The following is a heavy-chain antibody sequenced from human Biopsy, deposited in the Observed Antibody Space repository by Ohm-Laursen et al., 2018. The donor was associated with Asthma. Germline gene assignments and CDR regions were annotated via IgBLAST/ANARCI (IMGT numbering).Heavy chain of an antibody. D-gene: IGHD3-9*01. CDR2: LFWADYN. J-gene: IGHJ5*02. V-gene: IGHV2-5*02. CDR1: GFSLRTPGVG. CDR3: ALSQDSGFDDHSPSWFDP. Sequence: TTQTLTLTCSFSGFSLRTPGVGVGWIRQSPGKALEWLALLFWADYNLFRPSLKRRLTITKDPSKNQVVLTMTKMDPVDSGTYYCALSQDSGFDDHSPSWFDPWGQGTLVTVSS.